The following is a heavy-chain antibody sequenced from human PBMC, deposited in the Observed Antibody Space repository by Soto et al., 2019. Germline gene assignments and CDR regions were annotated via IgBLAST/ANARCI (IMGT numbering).Heavy chain of an antibody. CDR3: AHKGPEDWPLDY. J-gene: IGHJ4*02. CDR1: GFSLSTSGVG. CDR2: IYWDDSK. Sequence: QITLKESGPTLVRPTQTLTLTCAFSGFSLSTSGVGVGWIRQPPGKALEWLAVIYWDDSKHYSPSLRSRLTITKDISKTQVVLTMTNMDPMDTGTYYCAHKGPEDWPLDYWGQGTLVTVSS. V-gene: IGHV2-5*02. D-gene: IGHD3-9*01.